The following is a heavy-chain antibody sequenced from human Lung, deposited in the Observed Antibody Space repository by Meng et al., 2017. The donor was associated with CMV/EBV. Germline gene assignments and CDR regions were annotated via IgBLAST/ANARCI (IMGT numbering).Heavy chain of an antibody. J-gene: IGHJ5*02. Sequence: YGISWARQAPGQGLEWMGWISAYNGNTNYAQKLQGRVTMTTDTSTSTAYMELRSLRSDDTAVYYCARDAEDIVVVPAAIGYVWFDPWGQGTLVTVSS. CDR1: YG. CDR3: ARDAEDIVVVPAAIGYVWFDP. CDR2: ISAYNGNT. V-gene: IGHV1-18*01. D-gene: IGHD2-2*02.